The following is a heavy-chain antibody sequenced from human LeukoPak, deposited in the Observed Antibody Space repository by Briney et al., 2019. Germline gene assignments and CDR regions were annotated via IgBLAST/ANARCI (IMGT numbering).Heavy chain of an antibody. V-gene: IGHV1-2*02. CDR3: ARDPPYCSSTSCYFDY. Sequence: ASVKVSCKASGYTFTGYYMHWVRQAPGQGLEWMGWINPNSGGTNYAQKFQGRVTMTRDTSISTVYMELSRLRSDDTAVYYCARDPPYCSSTSCYFDYWGQGTLVTVSS. J-gene: IGHJ4*02. CDR1: GYTFTGYY. D-gene: IGHD2-2*01. CDR2: INPNSGGT.